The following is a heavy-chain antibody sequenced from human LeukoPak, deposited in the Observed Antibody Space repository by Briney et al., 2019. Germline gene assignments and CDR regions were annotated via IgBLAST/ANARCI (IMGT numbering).Heavy chain of an antibody. J-gene: IGHJ5*02. D-gene: IGHD3-10*01. CDR3: ASGPYNWFDP. CDR1: GGSISYYY. Sequence: SETLSLTCTVSGGSISYYYWSWIRQPAGKGLEWIGYIYYSGSTNYNPSLKSRVTISVDTSKNQFSLKLSSVTAADTAVYYCASGPYNWFDPWGQGTLVTVSS. V-gene: IGHV4-59*12. CDR2: IYYSGST.